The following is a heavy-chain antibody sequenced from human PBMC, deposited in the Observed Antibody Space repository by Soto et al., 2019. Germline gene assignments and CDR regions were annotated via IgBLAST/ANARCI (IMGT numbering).Heavy chain of an antibody. CDR3: ARDSSPYYDFWSGFYTYFDY. CDR2: INSDGSST. J-gene: IGHJ4*02. V-gene: IGHV3-74*01. D-gene: IGHD3-3*01. CDR1: RFTISGHA. Sequence: GGSLRLSCAASRFTISGHAMHWVRQAPGKGLVWVSRINSDGSSTNYADSVKGRFTISRDNAKNTLYLQMNSLRADDTAVYYCARDSSPYYDFWSGFYTYFDYWGQGALVTVSS.